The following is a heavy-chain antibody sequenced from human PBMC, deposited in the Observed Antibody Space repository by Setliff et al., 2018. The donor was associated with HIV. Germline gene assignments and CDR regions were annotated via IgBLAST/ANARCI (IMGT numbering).Heavy chain of an antibody. CDR2: INPNNGGR. Sequence: ASVKVSCKASGYTFTDYYIHWVRQAPGQGLEWMGWINPNNGGRNYAQRFLGRVTMTRDTSISTAYMELSRLKFDDTAVYYCARAIGGKGWYYFAMDVWGQGTTVTVSS. CDR3: ARAIGGKGWYYFAMDV. D-gene: IGHD2-15*01. V-gene: IGHV1-2*02. J-gene: IGHJ6*02. CDR1: GYTFTDYY.